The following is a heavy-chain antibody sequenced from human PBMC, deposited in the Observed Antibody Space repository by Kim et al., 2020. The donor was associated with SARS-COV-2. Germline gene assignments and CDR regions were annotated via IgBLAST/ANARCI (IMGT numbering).Heavy chain of an antibody. D-gene: IGHD2-2*01. V-gene: IGHV4-59*01. CDR1: GGSISSYY. J-gene: IGHJ6*02. Sequence: SETLSLTCTVSGGSISSYYWSWIRQPPGKGLEWIGYIYYSGSTNYNPSLKSRVTISVDTSKNQFSLKLSSVTAADTAVYYCARSPGVPAAMRHRWGHYYYYGMDVWGQGTTVTVSS. CDR3: ARSPGVPAAMRHRWGHYYYYGMDV. CDR2: IYYSGST.